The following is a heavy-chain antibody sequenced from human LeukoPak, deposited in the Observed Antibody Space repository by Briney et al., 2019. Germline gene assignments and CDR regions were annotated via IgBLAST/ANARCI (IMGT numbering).Heavy chain of an antibody. CDR2: IGTAGDT. Sequence: GGSLRLSCAASGFTFSSYDMHWGRQATGKGLEWGSAIGTAGDTYYPGSVKGRFTISRENAKNSLYLQMNSLRAGGTAVYYCARVQGLDFRWYFDLWGRGTLVTVSS. J-gene: IGHJ2*01. V-gene: IGHV3-13*01. CDR1: GFTFSSYD. CDR3: ARVQGLDFRWYFDL.